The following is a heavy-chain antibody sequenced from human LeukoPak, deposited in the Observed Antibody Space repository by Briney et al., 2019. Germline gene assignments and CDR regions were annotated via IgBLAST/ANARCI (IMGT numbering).Heavy chain of an antibody. Sequence: GGSLRLSCAASGFTFSSYAMSWVRQAPGKGLEWVSAISGSGGSTYYADSMKGRFTISRDNSKNTLYLQMNSLRAEDTALYYCANGIVGATPTGYWGQGTLVTVSS. CDR2: ISGSGGST. V-gene: IGHV3-23*01. J-gene: IGHJ4*02. CDR1: GFTFSSYA. D-gene: IGHD1-26*01. CDR3: ANGIVGATPTGY.